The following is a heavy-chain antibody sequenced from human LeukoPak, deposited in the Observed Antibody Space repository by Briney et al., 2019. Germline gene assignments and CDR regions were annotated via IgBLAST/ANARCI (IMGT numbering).Heavy chain of an antibody. CDR3: ARDYGGALLLGGNWFDP. Sequence: SETLSLTCTVSGGSISSSSYYWGWIRQPPGKGLEWIGSIYYSGSTYYNPSLKSRVTISVDTSKNQFSLKLSSVTAADTAVYYCARDYGGALLLGGNWFDPWGQGTLVTVSS. D-gene: IGHD3-16*01. J-gene: IGHJ5*02. CDR1: GGSISSSSYY. V-gene: IGHV4-39*07. CDR2: IYYSGST.